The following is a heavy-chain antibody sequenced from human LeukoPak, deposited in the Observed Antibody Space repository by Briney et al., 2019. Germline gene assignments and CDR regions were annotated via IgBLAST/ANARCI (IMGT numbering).Heavy chain of an antibody. D-gene: IGHD6-13*01. Sequence: GASVKVSCKASGYTFTSYYMHWVRQAPGQGLEWMGWINPNSGGTNYAQKFQGWVTMTRDTSISTAYMELSRLRSDDTAVYYCARGTAAGNWFDPWGQGTLVTVSS. V-gene: IGHV1-2*04. CDR1: GYTFTSYY. CDR2: INPNSGGT. J-gene: IGHJ5*02. CDR3: ARGTAAGNWFDP.